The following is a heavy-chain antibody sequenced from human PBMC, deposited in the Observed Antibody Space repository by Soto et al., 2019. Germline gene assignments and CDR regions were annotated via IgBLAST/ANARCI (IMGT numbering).Heavy chain of an antibody. Sequence: QITLKESGPTLVKPTQTLTLTCTFSGFSLITSGVGVVWIRQPPGKALEWLGFIYWDEDKRYIPSLKSRLTITKDTSKSHVVLTMTNMDPVDTATYYCAYVFTSLAPFDSWGQGTLVTVSA. CDR3: AYVFTSLAPFDS. J-gene: IGHJ4*02. D-gene: IGHD3-10*02. CDR1: GFSLITSGVG. CDR2: IYWDEDK. V-gene: IGHV2-5*02.